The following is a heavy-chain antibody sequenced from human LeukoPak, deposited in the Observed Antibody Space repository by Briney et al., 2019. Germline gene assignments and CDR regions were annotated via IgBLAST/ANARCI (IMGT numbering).Heavy chain of an antibody. CDR3: ARTPTPYDILTGSPPDY. J-gene: IGHJ4*02. V-gene: IGHV3-53*01. CDR1: GFTFSSYA. D-gene: IGHD3-9*01. CDR2: IYSGGST. Sequence: GGSLRLSCVASGFTFSSYAMSWVRQAPGKGLEWVSVIYSGGSTYYADSVKGRFTISRDNSKNTLYLQMNSLRAEDTAVYYCARTPTPYDILTGSPPDYWGQGTLVTVSS.